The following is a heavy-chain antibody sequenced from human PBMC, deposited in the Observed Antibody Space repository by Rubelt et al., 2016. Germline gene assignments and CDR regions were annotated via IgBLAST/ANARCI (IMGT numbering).Heavy chain of an antibody. Sequence: QVQLQQWGAGLLKPSETLSLTCAVYGGSFSGYYWSWIRQPPGKGLEWIGEINHSGSTNYTPSLKSRVTISVDASKNQFSLKVRSVTAADTAVDYCARVGDWKYRGGEDYWGQGTLVTVSS. V-gene: IGHV4-34*01. CDR3: ARVGDWKYRGGEDY. J-gene: IGHJ4*02. CDR2: INHSGST. CDR1: GGSFSGYY. D-gene: IGHD1-7*01.